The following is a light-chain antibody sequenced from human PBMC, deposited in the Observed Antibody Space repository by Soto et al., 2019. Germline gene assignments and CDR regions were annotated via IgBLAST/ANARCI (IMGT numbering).Light chain of an antibody. J-gene: IGKJ5*01. CDR2: AAS. CDR1: QSISRN. V-gene: IGKV1-39*01. CDR3: QQSYTTASIT. Sequence: DLQMTQSPSSLSASVGDRVTITCRASQSISRNLNWYQHKPGKAPKLLIYAASSLQNGVPSRFSGGGSGTEFTLSISSLQPEDFGTYYCQQSYTTASITFGQGTQLEI.